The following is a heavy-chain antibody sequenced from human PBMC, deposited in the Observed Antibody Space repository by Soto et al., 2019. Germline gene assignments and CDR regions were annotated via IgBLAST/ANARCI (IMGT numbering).Heavy chain of an antibody. CDR1: GGSVSSTAHY. CDR2: FYYSGGT. J-gene: IGHJ6*02. Sequence: QVQLQESGPGLMKPSGTLSLICTVSGGSVSSTAHYWTRIRQPPGKGLEWIGSFYYSGGTDYNPSLQGRVTLSIGASKNEFSRRLSSVTAADTAVYYCEITWGGRFWNGFSSGGMDVWGQWTTVTVSS. CDR3: EITWGGRFWNGFSSGGMDV. D-gene: IGHD3-3*01. V-gene: IGHV4-61*08.